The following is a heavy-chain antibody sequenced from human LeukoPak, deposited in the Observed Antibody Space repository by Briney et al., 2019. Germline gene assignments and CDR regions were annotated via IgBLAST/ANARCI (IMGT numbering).Heavy chain of an antibody. CDR3: ARGGRYYDSSGYYRCVDY. J-gene: IGHJ4*02. CDR2: IIPIFGTA. CDR1: GGTFSSYA. V-gene: IGHV1-69*06. D-gene: IGHD3-22*01. Sequence: ASVKVSCKASGGTFSSYAISWVRQAPGQGLEWMGGIIPIFGTANYAQKFQGRVTITADKSTSTAYMELSSLRSEDTAVYYCARGGRYYDSSGYYRCVDYWGQGTLVTVSS.